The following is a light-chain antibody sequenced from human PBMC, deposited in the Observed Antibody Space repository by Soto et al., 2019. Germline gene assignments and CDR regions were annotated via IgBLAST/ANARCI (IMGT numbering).Light chain of an antibody. CDR2: AAS. V-gene: IGKV1-39*01. CDR3: QQNYSNPRT. J-gene: IGKJ1*01. CDR1: QGITTC. Sequence: EIQMTQSPSSLSASVGDRVTITCRASQGITTCLAWYQQEPGKAPKLLIYAASSLQSGVPSRFSGSGSGTDFTLTISSLQPDDFATYYCQQNYSNPRTFGQGTKVDIK.